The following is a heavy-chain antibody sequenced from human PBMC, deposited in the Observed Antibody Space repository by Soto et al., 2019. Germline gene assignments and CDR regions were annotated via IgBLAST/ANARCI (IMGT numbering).Heavy chain of an antibody. J-gene: IGHJ4*02. CDR2: IYYSGST. CDR1: GGSISSGGYY. D-gene: IGHD3-9*01. Sequence: QVQLQESGPGLVKPSQTLSLTCTVSGGSISSGGYYWSWIRQHPGKGLEWIGYIYYSGSTYYNPSLKSRFTLSVDTSKKHFSLKLSSVTAADTAVYYCARGGGIFFGYDILTGYFDYWGQGTLVTVSS. V-gene: IGHV4-31*03. CDR3: ARGGGIFFGYDILTGYFDY.